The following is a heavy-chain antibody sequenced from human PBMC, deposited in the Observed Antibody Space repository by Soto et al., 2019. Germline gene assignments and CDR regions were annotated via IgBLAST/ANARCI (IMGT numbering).Heavy chain of an antibody. CDR1: GYTFSGYY. CDR3: ARSLTEGYCTITGCYTRPLYGMDV. CDR2: INPNSGGT. Sequence: ASVKVSCKASGYTFSGYYIHWLRQAPGQRLEWMGWINPNSGGTNYAQKFQGRVTVTRDTPTSTAYMELSRLTSDDTAVYYCARSLTEGYCTITGCYTRPLYGMDVWGQGTTVT. V-gene: IGHV1-2*02. J-gene: IGHJ6*02. D-gene: IGHD2-2*02.